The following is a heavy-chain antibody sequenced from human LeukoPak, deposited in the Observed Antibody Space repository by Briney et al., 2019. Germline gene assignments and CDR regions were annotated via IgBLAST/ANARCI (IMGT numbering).Heavy chain of an antibody. Sequence: SETLSLTCSVSGVSITSNYWSWIRQPPGKGLEWLGYTHHSGATSYNPSLKSRSTMSLDTSNSQFSLKLSSVTAADTAVYYCARSSGHSYGDFDYWGQGNLVTVSS. CDR2: THHSGAT. J-gene: IGHJ4*02. V-gene: IGHV4-59*01. CDR1: GVSITSNY. D-gene: IGHD5-18*01. CDR3: ARSSGHSYGDFDY.